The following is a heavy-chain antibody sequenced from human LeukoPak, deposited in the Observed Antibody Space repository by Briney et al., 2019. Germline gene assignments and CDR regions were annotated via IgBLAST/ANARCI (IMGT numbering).Heavy chain of an antibody. CDR3: ARDIYYDSSGYYGLFDY. D-gene: IGHD3-22*01. J-gene: IGHJ4*02. CDR2: IIPIFGTA. V-gene: IGHV1-69*13. Sequence: GASVKVSCKASGYTFTGYYMHWVRQAPGQGLEWMGGIIPIFGTANYAQKFQGRVTITADESTSTAHMELSSLRSEDTAVYYCARDIYYDSSGYYGLFDYWGQGTLVTVSS. CDR1: GYTFTGYY.